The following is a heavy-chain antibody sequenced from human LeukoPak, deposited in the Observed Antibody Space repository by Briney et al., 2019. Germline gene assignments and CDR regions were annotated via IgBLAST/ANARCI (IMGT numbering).Heavy chain of an antibody. J-gene: IGHJ5*02. Sequence: SETLSLTCAVYGGSFSGYYWSWIRQPPGKGLEWIGEINHSGSTNYNPSLKSRVTISVDTSKNRFSLKLSSVTAADTAVYYCARVRRYQLLYWFDPWGQGTLVTVSS. D-gene: IGHD2-2*01. CDR3: ARVRRYQLLYWFDP. CDR2: INHSGST. V-gene: IGHV4-34*01. CDR1: GGSFSGYY.